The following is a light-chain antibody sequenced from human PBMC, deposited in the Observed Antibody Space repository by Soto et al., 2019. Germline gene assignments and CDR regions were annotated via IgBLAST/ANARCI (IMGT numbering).Light chain of an antibody. CDR2: GAS. J-gene: IGKJ2*01. CDR3: QQYDNWPVT. Sequence: EIVMTQSPATLSVSPGERATLSCRASQSVSSNLAWYQQKPGQAPRLLIYGASTRATAIPARFSGSGSGTEFTLIISSQQSEDFAVYYCQQYDNWPVTFGQGTKLQIK. V-gene: IGKV3-15*01. CDR1: QSVSSN.